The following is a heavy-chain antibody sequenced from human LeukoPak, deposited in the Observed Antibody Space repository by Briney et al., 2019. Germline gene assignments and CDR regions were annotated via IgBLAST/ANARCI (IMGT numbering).Heavy chain of an antibody. Sequence: RASVKVSCKASGYTFTGYYMHWVRQAPGQGLEWMGWINPNSGGTNYAQKFQGRVTMTRDTSITTAYMELSRLRSDDTAVYYCARVGHLVSYDAFDIWGQGTMVTVSS. CDR2: INPNSGGT. D-gene: IGHD1-26*01. V-gene: IGHV1-2*02. CDR1: GYTFTGYY. J-gene: IGHJ3*02. CDR3: ARVGHLVSYDAFDI.